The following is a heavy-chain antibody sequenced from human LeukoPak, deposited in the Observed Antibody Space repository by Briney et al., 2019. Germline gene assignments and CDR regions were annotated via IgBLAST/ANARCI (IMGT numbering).Heavy chain of an antibody. CDR3: ARGSGTD. J-gene: IGHJ4*02. V-gene: IGHV3-48*04. Sequence: GGSLRLSCAASGFTFSTYNMNWVRQAAGKGLEWVSYISSSSSTIYYADSVKGRFTISRDNAKNSLYLQMNSLRAEDTAVYYCARGSGTDWGQGTLVTVSS. CDR1: GFTFSTYN. CDR2: ISSSSSTI. D-gene: IGHD2-15*01.